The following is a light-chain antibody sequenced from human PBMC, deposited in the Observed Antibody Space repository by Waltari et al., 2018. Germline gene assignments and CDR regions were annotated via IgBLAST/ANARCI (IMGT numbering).Light chain of an antibody. CDR2: GNY. V-gene: IGLV1-44*01. CDR3: AAWDDSLNGVV. CDR1: SPNIGRNS. J-gene: IGLJ2*01. Sequence: QSVLTQPPSASGTPGQRVTISCSGSSPNIGRNSVNWYQHLPGPAPKLLVYGNYQRPSGVPDRVSGSKSGTSASLAISGLQSQDEADYYCAAWDDSLNGVVFGGGTKLTV.